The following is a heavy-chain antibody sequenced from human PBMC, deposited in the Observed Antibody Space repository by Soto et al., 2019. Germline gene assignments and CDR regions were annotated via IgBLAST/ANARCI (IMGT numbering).Heavy chain of an antibody. CDR2: INSDGSST. D-gene: IGHD1-26*01. Sequence: EVQLVESGGGLVQPGGSLRLSCAASGFTFSSYWMHWVRQAPGKGLVWVSRINSDGSSTNYADSVKGRFTISRDNAKNTRYLKMNSLRAEDPAVYYCARGGSLNWYVDLWGRGTLVTVSS. V-gene: IGHV3-74*01. J-gene: IGHJ2*01. CDR1: GFTFSSYW. CDR3: ARGGSLNWYVDL.